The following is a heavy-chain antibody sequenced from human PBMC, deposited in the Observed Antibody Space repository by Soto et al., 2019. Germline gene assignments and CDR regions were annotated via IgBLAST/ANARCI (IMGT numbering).Heavy chain of an antibody. Sequence: SETLSLTCGVSGGTVASSHWWSWVRQSPGRGLEWIGNVYHTGDTNFNPSLQSRVTFSVDKSNNQFSLRLTSVTAADTAVYFCAREIVTAGGNNYFDPWGPGTLVTGSS. CDR3: AREIVTAGGNNYFDP. CDR2: VYHTGDT. D-gene: IGHD2-21*02. J-gene: IGHJ5*02. CDR1: GGTVASSHW. V-gene: IGHV4-4*02.